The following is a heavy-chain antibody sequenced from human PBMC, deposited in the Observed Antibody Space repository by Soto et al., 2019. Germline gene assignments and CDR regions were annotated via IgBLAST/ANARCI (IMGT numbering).Heavy chain of an antibody. V-gene: IGHV3-64*04. CDR1: GFTFSIYP. D-gene: IGHD6-13*01. J-gene: IGHJ5*02. CDR3: AKDRGMGAVVSLDWLDP. Sequence: PGGSLRLSCSASGFTFSIYPMHWFRQAPGKGLEYVSAISSNGDTTYYADSLKGRFTISRDNSKNTLVLQMNSLRAEDTAVYYCAKDRGMGAVVSLDWLDPWGRGNVVTVSS. CDR2: ISSNGDTT.